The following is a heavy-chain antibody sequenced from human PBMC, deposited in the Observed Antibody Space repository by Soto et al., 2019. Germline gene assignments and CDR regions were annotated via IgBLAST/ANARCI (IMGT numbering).Heavy chain of an antibody. D-gene: IGHD1-26*01. CDR2: ISGSGGST. J-gene: IGHJ4*02. V-gene: IGHV3-23*01. CDR1: GFTFSNYV. Sequence: EVQLLESGGGLVQPGGSLRLSCAGSGFTFSNYVMSWVRQAPGKGLAWVSAISGSGGSTYYADSVKGRFTISRDNSKNTLYLQMNSLRAEDTALYYCAKVPVGATGRFDYWGQGTLVTVSS. CDR3: AKVPVGATGRFDY.